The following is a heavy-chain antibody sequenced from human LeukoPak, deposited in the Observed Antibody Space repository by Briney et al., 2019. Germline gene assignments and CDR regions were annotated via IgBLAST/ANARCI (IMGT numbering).Heavy chain of an antibody. CDR2: ISGSGGST. Sequence: GGSLRLSCAASGFTFSSYAMSWVRQAPGKGLEWVSAISGSGGSTYYADSVKGRFTISRDNSKNTLYLQMNSLRAEDTAVYYCAKEGPTAYYDFWSGYYFPPMDVWGKGTTVTVSS. CDR1: GFTFSSYA. V-gene: IGHV3-23*01. J-gene: IGHJ6*03. CDR3: AKEGPTAYYDFWSGYYFPPMDV. D-gene: IGHD3-3*01.